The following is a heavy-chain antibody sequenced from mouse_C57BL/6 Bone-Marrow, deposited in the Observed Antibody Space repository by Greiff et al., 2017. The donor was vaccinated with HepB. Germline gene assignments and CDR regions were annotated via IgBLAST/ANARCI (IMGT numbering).Heavy chain of an antibody. Sequence: EVMLVESGGDLVKPGGSLKLSCAASGFTFSSYGMSWVRQTPDKRLEWVATISSGGSYTYYPDSVMGRFTISRDNAKNTLYLQMSSLKSEDTAMYYCARITTDAMDYWGQGTSVTVSS. J-gene: IGHJ4*01. CDR2: ISSGGSYT. V-gene: IGHV5-6*01. CDR1: GFTFSSYG. CDR3: ARITTDAMDY. D-gene: IGHD1-1*01.